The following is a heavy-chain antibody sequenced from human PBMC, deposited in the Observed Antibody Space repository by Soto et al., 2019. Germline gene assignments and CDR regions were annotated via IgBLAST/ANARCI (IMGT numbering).Heavy chain of an antibody. CDR3: AKDGNPIPYLTGYYRLGWFDP. D-gene: IGHD3-9*01. CDR2: ISYSGETT. V-gene: IGHV3-23*01. Sequence: EVQLLESGGGLVQPGGSLRLSCAASGFTLSSHAMTWVRQAPGKGLEWVSVISYSGETTFYADSVRGRFTISRDNSKNTLYLQMNSLRAEDTAVYYCAKDGNPIPYLTGYYRLGWFDPWGQGTLVTVSS. CDR1: GFTLSSHA. J-gene: IGHJ5*02.